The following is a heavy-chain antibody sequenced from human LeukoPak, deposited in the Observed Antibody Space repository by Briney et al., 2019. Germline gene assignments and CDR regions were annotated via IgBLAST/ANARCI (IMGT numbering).Heavy chain of an antibody. CDR3: ARASVLLWFGELLGGSFDY. CDR2: IYYSGST. D-gene: IGHD3-10*01. CDR1: GGSISSYY. V-gene: IGHV4-59*01. J-gene: IGHJ4*02. Sequence: SETLSLTCTVSGGSISSYYWSWIRQPPGKGLEWIGYIYYSGSTNYNPSLKSRVTISVDTSKNQFSLKLSSVTAADTAVYYCARASVLLWFGELLGGSFDYWGQGTLVTVSS.